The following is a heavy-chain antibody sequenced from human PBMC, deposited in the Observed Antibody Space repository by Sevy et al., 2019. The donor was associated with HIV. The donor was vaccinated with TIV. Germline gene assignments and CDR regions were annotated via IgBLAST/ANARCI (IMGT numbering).Heavy chain of an antibody. CDR3: ANAYSGSYSHSYLYALDV. J-gene: IGHJ6*02. CDR1: GFSFSYYG. D-gene: IGHD1-26*01. Sequence: GGSLRLSCLGSGFSFSYYGIHWVRQAPGKGLDWVALISHDGINEYYADSVKGRITISRDNSKNTVYLEMNSLRNEDTAIYFCANAYSGSYSHSYLYALDVWGQGTTVTVSS. CDR2: ISHDGINE. V-gene: IGHV3-30*18.